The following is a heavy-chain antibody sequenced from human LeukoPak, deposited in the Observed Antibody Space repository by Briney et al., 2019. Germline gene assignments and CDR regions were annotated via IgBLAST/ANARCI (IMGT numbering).Heavy chain of an antibody. V-gene: IGHV5-51*01. J-gene: IGHJ4*02. CDR3: ARLDCGGGSCYGDY. CDR2: VYPGDSDT. D-gene: IGHD2-15*01. Sequence: GESLRISCKGSGYIFTNYWIAWVRQMPGKGLEWMGIVYPGDSDTRYSPSFQGQVTISADKSISTAYLQWSSLKASDTATYYCARLDCGGGSCYGDYWGQGTPVTVSS. CDR1: GYIFTNYW.